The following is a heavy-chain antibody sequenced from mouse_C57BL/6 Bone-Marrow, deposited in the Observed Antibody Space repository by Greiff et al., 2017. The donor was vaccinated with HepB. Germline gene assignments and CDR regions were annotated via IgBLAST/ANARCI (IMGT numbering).Heavy chain of an antibody. D-gene: IGHD1-1*01. CDR3: ARGGYYGSSYWFAY. CDR2: ISYDGSN. Sequence: EVQLQESGPGLVKPSQSLSLTCSVTGYSITSSYYWNWIRQFPGNKLEWMGYISYDGSNNYNPSLKNRISITRDTSKNQFFLKLNSVTTEDTATYYCARGGYYGSSYWFAYWGQGTLVTVSA. V-gene: IGHV3-6*01. CDR1: GYSITSSYY. J-gene: IGHJ3*01.